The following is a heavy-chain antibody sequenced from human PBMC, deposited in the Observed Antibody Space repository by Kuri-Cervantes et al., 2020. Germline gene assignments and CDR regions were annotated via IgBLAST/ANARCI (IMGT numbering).Heavy chain of an antibody. Sequence: SETLSLTCTVSDDYFSRGSYFWSWIRQPPGKGLEWIGYIHHGGSTNYNPSLKSRVNISVDWSRNQFSLKLGSVTAADTAVYYCARDPVTYCSSTSCYGGWFDPWGQGTLVTVSS. J-gene: IGHJ5*02. CDR3: ARDPVTYCSSTSCYGGWFDP. CDR1: DDYFSRGSYF. D-gene: IGHD2-2*01. CDR2: IHHGGST. V-gene: IGHV4-61*01.